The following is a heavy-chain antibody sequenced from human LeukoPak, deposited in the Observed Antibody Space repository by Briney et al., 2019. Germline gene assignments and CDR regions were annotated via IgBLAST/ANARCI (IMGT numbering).Heavy chain of an antibody. CDR1: GGSFSGYY. CDR3: ARRRIQLWLKVWFDP. Sequence: SETLSLTCAVYGGSFSGYYWSWIRQPPGKGLEWIGEINHSGSTNYNPSLKSRVTISVDTSKNQFSLKLSSVTAADTAVYYCARRRIQLWLKVWFDPWGQGTLVTVSS. J-gene: IGHJ5*02. CDR2: INHSGST. V-gene: IGHV4-34*01. D-gene: IGHD5-18*01.